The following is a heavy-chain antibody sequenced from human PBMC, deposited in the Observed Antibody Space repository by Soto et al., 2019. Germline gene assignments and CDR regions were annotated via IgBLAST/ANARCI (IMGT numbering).Heavy chain of an antibody. D-gene: IGHD6-6*01. CDR3: AAPPNPTPSN. V-gene: IGHV3-30-3*01. J-gene: IGHJ4*02. CDR1: GFTFSNYA. CDR2: ISYDGNNK. Sequence: HPGGSLRLSCAASGFTFSNYAMHWVRQAPGKGLEWVAVISYDGNNKYYADSVKGRFTISRDNSKNTLYLQMNSLRVEDTAVYYCAAPPNPTPSNWGQGTLVTVSS.